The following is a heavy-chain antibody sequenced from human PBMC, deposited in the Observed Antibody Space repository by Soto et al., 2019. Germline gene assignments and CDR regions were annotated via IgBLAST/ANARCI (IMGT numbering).Heavy chain of an antibody. CDR2: INWNGGST. J-gene: IGHJ5*02. CDR1: GFTFDDYG. V-gene: IGHV3-20*04. Sequence: EVQLVESGGGVVRPGGSLRLSCAASGFTFDDYGMSWVRQAPGTGLEWVSGINWNGGSTGYADSVKGRFTISRDNAKNSLYLQMNSLRAEDTALYYCARALPYYDFRGRFDPWGQGTLVTVSS. CDR3: ARALPYYDFRGRFDP. D-gene: IGHD3-3*01.